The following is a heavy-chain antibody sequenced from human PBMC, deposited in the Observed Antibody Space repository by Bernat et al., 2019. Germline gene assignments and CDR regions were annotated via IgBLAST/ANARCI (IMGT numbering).Heavy chain of an antibody. Sequence: EVQLVESGGGLVQPGGSLRLSCAASGFTFSSYWMHWVRQAPGKGLVWLSRINSDGSVTAYADSVKGRFTISRDNAKNTLYLQMNSLRAEDTAVYYCAKDGQLTPYFYYHMDVWGRGTTVTVSS. CDR3: AKDGQLTPYFYYHMDV. D-gene: IGHD3-10*01. J-gene: IGHJ6*03. CDR2: INSDGSVT. CDR1: GFTFSSYW. V-gene: IGHV3-74*01.